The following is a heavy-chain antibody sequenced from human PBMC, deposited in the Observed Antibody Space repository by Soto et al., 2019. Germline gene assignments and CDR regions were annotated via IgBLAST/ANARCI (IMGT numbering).Heavy chain of an antibody. J-gene: IGHJ4*02. Sequence: QVQLVQSGAEVKKPGASVKVSCKASGYTFTSYYMHWVRQAPGQGLEWMGIINPSGGSTSYAQKCQGRVTMTRDTSTSTVYMELSSLRSEDTAVYYGARDEKRGTLFDYWGQGTLVTVSS. CDR3: ARDEKRGTLFDY. CDR2: INPSGGST. V-gene: IGHV1-46*01. CDR1: GYTFTSYY. D-gene: IGHD3-16*01.